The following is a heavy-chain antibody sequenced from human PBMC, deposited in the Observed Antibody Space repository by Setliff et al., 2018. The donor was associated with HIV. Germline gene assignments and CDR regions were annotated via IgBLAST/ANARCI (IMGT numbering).Heavy chain of an antibody. CDR1: GYTFTSYD. Sequence: ASVKVSCKASGYTFTSYDINWVRQATGQGLEWMGWMNPNSGNTGYAQKFQGRVTMTRNTSISTAYMELSSLRSEDTAVYYCARMVIQFGDYHFDDWGQGALVTVSS. CDR2: MNPNSGNT. D-gene: IGHD3-10*01. J-gene: IGHJ4*02. V-gene: IGHV1-8*02. CDR3: ARMVIQFGDYHFDD.